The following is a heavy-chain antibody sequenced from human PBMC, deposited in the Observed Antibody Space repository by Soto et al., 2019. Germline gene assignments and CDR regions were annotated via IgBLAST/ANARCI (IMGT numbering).Heavy chain of an antibody. CDR1: GFTFDDYA. Sequence: GGSLRLSCAASGFTFDDYAMHWVRQAPGKGLEWVSGISWNSGSIGYADSVKGRFTISRDNAKNSLYLQMNSLRAEDTALYYCAKDRGRDYYGSGSPRSWYYYYYMDVWGKGTTVTVSS. CDR2: ISWNSGSI. D-gene: IGHD3-10*01. V-gene: IGHV3-9*01. J-gene: IGHJ6*03. CDR3: AKDRGRDYYGSGSPRSWYYYYYMDV.